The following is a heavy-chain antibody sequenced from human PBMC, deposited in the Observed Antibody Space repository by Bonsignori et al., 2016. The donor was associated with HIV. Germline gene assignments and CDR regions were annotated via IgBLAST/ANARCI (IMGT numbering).Heavy chain of an antibody. J-gene: IGHJ3*02. CDR2: IYYSGST. CDR3: ARGDDAFDI. Sequence: PGKGLEWIGYIYYSGSTNYNPSLKSRVTISVDTSKNQFSLKLSSVTAADTAVYYCARGDDAFDIWGQGTMVTVSS. V-gene: IGHV4-59*13.